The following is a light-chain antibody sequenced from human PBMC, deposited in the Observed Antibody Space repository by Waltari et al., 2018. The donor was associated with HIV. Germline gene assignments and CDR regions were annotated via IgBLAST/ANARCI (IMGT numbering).Light chain of an antibody. J-gene: IGLJ3*02. V-gene: IGLV1-47*01. CDR2: MNN. Sequence: QSVLTQPPSASGTPGQRVTISCSGSSSNIGRNYVYWYQQLPGTAPKLLIYMNNQRPAGVPDRCSGSKSGTSASLAISGLRSEDEADYYCAAWDASLSAWVFGGGTKLTVL. CDR1: SSNIGRNY. CDR3: AAWDASLSAWV.